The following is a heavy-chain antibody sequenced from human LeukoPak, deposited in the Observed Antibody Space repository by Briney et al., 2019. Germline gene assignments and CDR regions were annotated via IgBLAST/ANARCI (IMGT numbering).Heavy chain of an antibody. Sequence: ASVKVSCKASGYTLTGHYMHWVRQAPGQGGAGMGWIHPNSGGTNYAQKFQGRVTMTRDTSISTAYMELSRLRSGDTAVNYCARDRCEQWLVLHHYCGMDVWGQGTTVTVSS. CDR2: IHPNSGGT. J-gene: IGHJ6*02. D-gene: IGHD6-19*01. CDR1: GYTLTGHY. V-gene: IGHV1-2*02. CDR3: ARDRCEQWLVLHHYCGMDV.